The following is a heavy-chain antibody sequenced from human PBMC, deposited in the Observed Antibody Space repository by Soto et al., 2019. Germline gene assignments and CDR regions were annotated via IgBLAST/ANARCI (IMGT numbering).Heavy chain of an antibody. J-gene: IGHJ4*02. CDR3: ATVSNVGGIFDY. Sequence: QVQLMQSEAEVKKPGASVKVSCKPSGYTFTNYGISWVRQAPGQGLEWMGWISTYNGDTKYEQKLQGRVTMTTDRTTHTAYMELRSLRSDDTAVYYCATVSNVGGIFDYWGQGTLITVSS. CDR1: GYTFTNYG. CDR2: ISTYNGDT. V-gene: IGHV1-18*01. D-gene: IGHD3-10*02.